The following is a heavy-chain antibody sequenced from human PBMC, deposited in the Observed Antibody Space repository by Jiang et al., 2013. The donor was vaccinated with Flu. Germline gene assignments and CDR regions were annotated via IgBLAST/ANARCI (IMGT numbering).Heavy chain of an antibody. J-gene: IGHJ4*02. V-gene: IGHV3-23*01. Sequence: VQLLESGGGLVQPGGSLRLSCAASGFTFGSYAMGWVRQAPGKGLEWVSVISGTGVRIDYGDSVKGRFVISRDNSKNTLYLQMNSLRAEDTAVYYCAKDQGYDCSSSRCYIWFDDWGQGTLVTVSP. CDR3: AKDQGYDCSSSRCYIWFDD. CDR2: ISGTGVRI. D-gene: IGHD6-13*01. CDR1: GFTFGSYA.